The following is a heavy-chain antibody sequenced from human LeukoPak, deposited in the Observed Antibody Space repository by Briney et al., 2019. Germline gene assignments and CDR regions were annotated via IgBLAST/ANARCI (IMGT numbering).Heavy chain of an antibody. Sequence: SETLSLTCAVYGGSFSGYYWSWIRQPPGKGLEWIGEINHSGSTNYNPSLKSRVTISVDTSKNQFSLKLSSVTAADTAVYYCAGTYYDFWSGYYTALLDYWGQGTLVTVSS. J-gene: IGHJ4*02. V-gene: IGHV4-34*01. CDR3: AGTYYDFWSGYYTALLDY. CDR2: INHSGST. CDR1: GGSFSGYY. D-gene: IGHD3-3*01.